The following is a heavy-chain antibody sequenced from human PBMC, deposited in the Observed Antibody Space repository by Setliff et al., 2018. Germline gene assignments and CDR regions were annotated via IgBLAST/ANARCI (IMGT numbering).Heavy chain of an antibody. J-gene: IGHJ4*02. Sequence: SETLSLTCTVSGGSISNTYYYWSWIRQHPGKGLEWIGYIYYSGSTYYNPSLKSRVTISADTSKNQFSLKLSSVTAADTAVYYCARYLSRHFDYWGQGTLVTVSS. CDR1: GGSISNTYYY. CDR2: IYYSGST. V-gene: IGHV4-31*03. D-gene: IGHD6-6*01. CDR3: ARYLSRHFDY.